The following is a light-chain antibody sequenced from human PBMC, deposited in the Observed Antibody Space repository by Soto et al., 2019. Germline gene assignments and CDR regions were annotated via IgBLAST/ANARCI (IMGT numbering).Light chain of an antibody. Sequence: EIVLTQSPGTLSLSPGERATLSCRASQSVSSIYLAWYQQKPGQAPRLLIYGASSRATGIPDRFSGSGSGTDFTLTISRLEPEDFAVYYCQQYGSSRWTFGQGTKV. V-gene: IGKV3-20*01. J-gene: IGKJ1*01. CDR1: QSVSSIY. CDR2: GAS. CDR3: QQYGSSRWT.